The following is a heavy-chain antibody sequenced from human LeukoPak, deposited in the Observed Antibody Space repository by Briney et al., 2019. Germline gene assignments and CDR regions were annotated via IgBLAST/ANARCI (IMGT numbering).Heavy chain of an antibody. V-gene: IGHV4-34*01. Sequence: SETLSLTCAVYGGSFSGYYWSWIRQPPGKGLEWIGEINHSGSTNYNPSLKSRVTISVDTSKNLFSLKLSSVTAADTAVYYCARLRVAARRRDYYYYMDVWGKGTTVTISS. D-gene: IGHD6-19*01. CDR1: GGSFSGYY. CDR3: ARLRVAARRRDYYYYMDV. CDR2: INHSGST. J-gene: IGHJ6*03.